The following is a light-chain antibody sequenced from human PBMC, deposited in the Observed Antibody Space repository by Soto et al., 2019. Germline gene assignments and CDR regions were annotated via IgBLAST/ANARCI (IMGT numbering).Light chain of an antibody. CDR1: QSVSSN. CDR3: QQYNNWRWT. J-gene: IGKJ1*01. CDR2: GAS. V-gene: IGKV3-15*01. Sequence: EIVMTQSPATLSVSPGERATLSCRASQSVSSNVAWYQQKPGQAPRLLIYGASTRATDIPARFSGSGSGTEFTLTISSLQSEDFAVYYCQQYNNWRWTFGQGTKVEIK.